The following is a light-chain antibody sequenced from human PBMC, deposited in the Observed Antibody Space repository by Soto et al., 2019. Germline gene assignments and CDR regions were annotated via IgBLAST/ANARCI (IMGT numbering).Light chain of an antibody. CDR1: QSVSSSY. CDR2: GAS. Sequence: EIVLTQSPGTLSLSPGERATLSCRASQSVSSSYLAWYQQKPGQAPRLLIYGASSMATGIPDRFSGSGSGTEFMLTISRLEPEDFAVYYCQQYGSSPLFTFGPGTKVDIK. J-gene: IGKJ3*01. V-gene: IGKV3-20*01. CDR3: QQYGSSPLFT.